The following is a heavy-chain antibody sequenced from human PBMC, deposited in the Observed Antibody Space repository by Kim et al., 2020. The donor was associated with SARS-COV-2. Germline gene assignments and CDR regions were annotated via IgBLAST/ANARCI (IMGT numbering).Heavy chain of an antibody. CDR2: IYYSGST. Sequence: SETLSLTCTVSGGSISSSSYYWGWIRQPPGKGLEWIGSIYYSGSTYYNPSLKSRVTISVDTSKNQFSLKLSSVTAADTAVYYCAGGPRELLFNQLFDYWGQGTLVTVSS. CDR3: AGGPRELLFNQLFDY. CDR1: GGSISSSSYY. V-gene: IGHV4-39*01. D-gene: IGHD1-26*01. J-gene: IGHJ4*02.